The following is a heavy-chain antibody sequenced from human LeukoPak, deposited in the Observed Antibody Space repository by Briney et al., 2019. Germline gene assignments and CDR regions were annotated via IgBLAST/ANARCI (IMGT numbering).Heavy chain of an antibody. J-gene: IGHJ6*03. D-gene: IGHD5-24*01. V-gene: IGHV4-34*01. CDR3: ASTGNSYYYYMDV. CDR1: GGSFSGYY. CDR2: TNHGGSS. Sequence: SETLSLTCAVYGGSFSGYYWSWIRQPPGKGLEWIGETNHGGSSNYNPSLKSRVTISVDKSKNQFSLELSSVTAADTAFYYCASTGNSYYYYMDVWGKGTTVTVSS.